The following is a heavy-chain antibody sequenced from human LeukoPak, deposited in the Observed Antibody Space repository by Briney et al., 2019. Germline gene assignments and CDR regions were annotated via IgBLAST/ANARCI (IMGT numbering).Heavy chain of an antibody. CDR2: ISYDGSNK. V-gene: IGHV3-30-3*01. Sequence: PGGSLRLSCAASGFTFSSYPMHWVRQAPGQGLEWVAFISYDGSNKYYADSVKGRFTISRDNSKNTLYLQMNNLRAADTAVYYCARDPSTNLPVTSPFDYWGQGTLVTVSS. CDR1: GFTFSSYP. J-gene: IGHJ4*02. D-gene: IGHD4-17*01. CDR3: ARDPSTNLPVTSPFDY.